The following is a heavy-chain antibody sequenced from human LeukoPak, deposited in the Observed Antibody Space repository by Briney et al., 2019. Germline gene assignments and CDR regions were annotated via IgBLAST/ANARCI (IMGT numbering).Heavy chain of an antibody. Sequence: ASVKVSCKASGYTSTSYAMHWVRQAPGQRLEWMGWINAGNGNTKYSQKFQGRVTITRDTSASTAYMELSSLRSEDTAVYYCAILTAAGGYYYYGMDVWGQGTTVTVSS. V-gene: IGHV1-3*01. CDR2: INAGNGNT. J-gene: IGHJ6*02. CDR3: AILTAAGGYYYYGMDV. CDR1: GYTSTSYA. D-gene: IGHD6-13*01.